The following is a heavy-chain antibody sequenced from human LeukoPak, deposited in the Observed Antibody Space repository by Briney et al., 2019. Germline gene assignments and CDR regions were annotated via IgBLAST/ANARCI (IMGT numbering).Heavy chain of an antibody. J-gene: IGHJ4*02. D-gene: IGHD4-17*01. Sequence: QPGGSLRLSCAASGFTFSSYAMSWVRQAPGKGLEWVSAISGSGGSTYYADPVKGRFTISRDNSKNTLYLQMNSLRAEDTAVYYCAKAYGRLDRGSYFDYWGQGTLVTVSS. CDR1: GFTFSSYA. CDR2: ISGSGGST. CDR3: AKAYGRLDRGSYFDY. V-gene: IGHV3-23*01.